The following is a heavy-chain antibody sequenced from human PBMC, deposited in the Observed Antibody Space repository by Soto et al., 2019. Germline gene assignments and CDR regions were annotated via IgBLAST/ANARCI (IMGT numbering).Heavy chain of an antibody. CDR2: IGGSGGSI. J-gene: IGHJ3*02. CDR3: AKSFIAGVARSGFDI. D-gene: IGHD3-3*01. CDR1: GLTFSSYA. V-gene: IGHV3-23*01. Sequence: GGSLRLSCAASGLTFSSYAMSWGRQAPGKGLEWVSAIGGSGGSIYYADSVKGRFTFSRDNSKNTLYLQMNSLRAEDTAVYYCAKSFIAGVARSGFDICGQGTLVTVSS.